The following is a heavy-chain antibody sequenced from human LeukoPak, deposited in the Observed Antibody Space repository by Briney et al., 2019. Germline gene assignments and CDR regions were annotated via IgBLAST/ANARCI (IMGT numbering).Heavy chain of an antibody. V-gene: IGHV3-23*01. CDR2: ISGSGGST. CDR3: AKFLPTHIVVANYYFDY. CDR1: GFTFSSYA. J-gene: IGHJ4*02. Sequence: GGSLRLSCAASGFTFSSYAMSWVRQAPGKGLEWVSAISGSGGSTYYADSVKGRFTISRDNSKNTLYLQMNSLRAEDTAVYYCAKFLPTHIVVANYYFDYWGQGTPVTVSS. D-gene: IGHD2-21*01.